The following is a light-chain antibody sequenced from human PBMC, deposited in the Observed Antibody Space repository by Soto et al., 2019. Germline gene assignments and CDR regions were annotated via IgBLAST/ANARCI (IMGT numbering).Light chain of an antibody. CDR2: DAS. CDR1: QSISSY. J-gene: IGKJ1*01. CDR3: QQYNSYPWT. Sequence: DIQMTQPPSSLSASVVDRVTITCRASQSISSYLNWYQQKPGKAPKYLIYDASRLDSGAPSRFSGSGSGTEFTLSISSLQPDDFATYYCQQYNSYPWTFGQGTKVDIK. V-gene: IGKV1-5*01.